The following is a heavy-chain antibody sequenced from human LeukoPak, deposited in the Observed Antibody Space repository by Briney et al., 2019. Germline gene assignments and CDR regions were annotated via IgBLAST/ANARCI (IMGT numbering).Heavy chain of an antibody. CDR2: ISAYNGNT. D-gene: IGHD3-22*01. Sequence: ASVKVSCKASGYTFTDYGVSWVRQAPGQGLEWMGWISAYNGNTNYAQKPQGRVTMTIDTSTSTVYMELRSLGSDDTAVYYCARDTMIYGDYFDYWGQGTLVTVSS. V-gene: IGHV1-18*01. CDR1: GYTFTDYG. CDR3: ARDTMIYGDYFDY. J-gene: IGHJ4*02.